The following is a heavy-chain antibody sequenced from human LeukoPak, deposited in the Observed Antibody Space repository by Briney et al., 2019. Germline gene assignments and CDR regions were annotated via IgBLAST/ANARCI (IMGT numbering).Heavy chain of an antibody. CDR1: GYSFTGYW. D-gene: IGHD3-10*01. V-gene: IGHV5-51*01. J-gene: IGHJ6*02. Sequence: GESLQISCKVSGYSFTGYWIGWVRRMPGKGLESMGIIYPGDSDTRYSPSFQGQVTISADRSINTAYLQWSSLKASDTAMYYCARLIGGGPNYYGMDVWGQGTTVTVPS. CDR3: ARLIGGGPNYYGMDV. CDR2: IYPGDSDT.